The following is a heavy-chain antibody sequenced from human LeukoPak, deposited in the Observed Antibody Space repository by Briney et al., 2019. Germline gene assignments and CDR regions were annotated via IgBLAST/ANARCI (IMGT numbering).Heavy chain of an antibody. J-gene: IGHJ6*03. CDR3: ARAAASGLRGYYYYYMDV. Sequence: PGGSLRLSCAASGFTFSSYDMHWVRQATGKGLEWVSAICTAGDTYYPGSVKGRFTISRENAKNSLYLQMNSLRAGDTAVYYCARAAASGLRGYYYYYMDVWGKGTTVTVSS. V-gene: IGHV3-13*01. CDR1: GFTFSSYD. CDR2: ICTAGDT. D-gene: IGHD5-12*01.